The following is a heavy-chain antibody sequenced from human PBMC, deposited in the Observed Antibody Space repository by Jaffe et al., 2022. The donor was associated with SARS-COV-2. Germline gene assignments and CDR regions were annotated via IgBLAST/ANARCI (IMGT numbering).Heavy chain of an antibody. CDR1: GFTFDDYA. CDR3: AKDTSSSGWYLHSFQH. Sequence: EVQLVESGGGLVQPGRSLRLSCAASGFTFDDYAMHWVRQAPGKGLEWVSGISWNSGSIGYADSVKGRFTISRDNAKNSLYLQMNSLRAEDTALYYCAKDTSSSGWYLHSFQHWGQGTLVTVSS. D-gene: IGHD6-19*01. J-gene: IGHJ1*01. V-gene: IGHV3-9*01. CDR2: ISWNSGSI.